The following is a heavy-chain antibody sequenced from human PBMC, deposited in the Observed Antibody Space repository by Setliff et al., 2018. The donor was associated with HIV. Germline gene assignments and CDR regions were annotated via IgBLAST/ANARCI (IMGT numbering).Heavy chain of an antibody. CDR1: GGSINSSSYY. CDR3: ARVRIGYYFQRPDYYYMDV. D-gene: IGHD3-22*01. Sequence: PSETLSLTCIVSGGSINSSSYYWAWIRQPPGKGLEWIGSIYYSGSTYYNPSLKSRVSISVDTAKNQFSLKLTSVTAADTAVYYCARVRIGYYFQRPDYYYMDVWGKGTTVTVSS. V-gene: IGHV4-39*07. CDR2: IYYSGST. J-gene: IGHJ6*03.